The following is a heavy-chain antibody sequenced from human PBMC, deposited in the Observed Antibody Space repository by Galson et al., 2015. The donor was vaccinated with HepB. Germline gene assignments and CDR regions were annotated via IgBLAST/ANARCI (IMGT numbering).Heavy chain of an antibody. J-gene: IGHJ5*01. V-gene: IGHV3-15*01. CDR3: GTLAWYGYLVTES. Sequence: SLRLSCAASGFNFRNDWMTWVRQAPGKGLEWVARIKSQGDGGTADDAAPGRGSISSARDDTAKRLYLQMNSLTTEVTAIYYCGTLAWYGYLVTESWGQGTPVTVSS. CDR1: GFNFRNDW. CDR2: IKSQGDGGTA. D-gene: IGHD4-11*01.